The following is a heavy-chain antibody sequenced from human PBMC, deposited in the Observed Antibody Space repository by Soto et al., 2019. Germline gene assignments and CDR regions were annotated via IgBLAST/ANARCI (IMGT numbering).Heavy chain of an antibody. J-gene: IGHJ6*03. V-gene: IGHV3-73*01. CDR3: TADLEYCSCGTCYYFYYYMDV. CDR2: IRAKPNNYAT. CDR1: GFTFGDSA. Sequence: EVHLVESGGGLVQPGGSLTLSCAASGFTFGDSAIHWVRQASGKGLEWVGRIRAKPNNYATSYGDSVKGRFTISRDDSKITAYLHMASLKPEESAVYFCTADLEYCSCGTCYYFYYYMDVWGKGTTVTVSS. D-gene: IGHD2-15*01.